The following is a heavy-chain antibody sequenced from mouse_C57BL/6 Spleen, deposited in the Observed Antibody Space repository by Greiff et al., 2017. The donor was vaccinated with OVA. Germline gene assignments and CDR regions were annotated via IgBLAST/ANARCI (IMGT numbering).Heavy chain of an antibody. V-gene: IGHV1-82*01. D-gene: IGHD4-1*01. CDR1: GYAFSSSW. J-gene: IGHJ2*01. Sequence: QVQLQQSGPELVKPGASVKISCKASGYAFSSSWMNWVKQRPGKGLEWIGRIYPGDGDTNYNGKFKGKATLTADKSSSTAYMQLSSLTSEDSAVYFCARAGTSLYFDYWGQGTTLTVSS. CDR3: ARAGTSLYFDY. CDR2: IYPGDGDT.